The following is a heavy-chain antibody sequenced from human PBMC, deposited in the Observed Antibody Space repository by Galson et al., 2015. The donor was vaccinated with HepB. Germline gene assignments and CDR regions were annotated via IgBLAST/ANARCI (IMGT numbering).Heavy chain of an antibody. V-gene: IGHV1-69*04. J-gene: IGHJ6*02. Sequence: SVKVSCKASGGTFSSYAISWVRQAPGQGLEWMGRIIPILGIANYAQKFQGRVTITADKSTSTACMELSSLRSEDTAVYYCAREVNDIVVVVAEYGMDVWGQGTTVTVSS. CDR1: GGTFSSYA. CDR2: IIPILGIA. CDR3: AREVNDIVVVVAEYGMDV. D-gene: IGHD2-15*01.